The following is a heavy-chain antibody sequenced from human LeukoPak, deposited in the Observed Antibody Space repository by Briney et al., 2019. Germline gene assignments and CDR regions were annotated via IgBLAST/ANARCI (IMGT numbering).Heavy chain of an antibody. D-gene: IGHD2-2*01. CDR3: ARGVGYCSSTSCYWWFDP. J-gene: IGHJ5*02. V-gene: IGHV3-74*01. CDR2: INSDGSST. Sequence: QPGGSLRLSCAASGFTFSSYWMHWVRQAPGKGLVWVSRINSDGSSTSYADSVKGRFTISRDNAKNTLCLQMNSLRAEDTAVYYCARGVGYCSSTSCYWWFDPWGQGTLVTVSS. CDR1: GFTFSSYW.